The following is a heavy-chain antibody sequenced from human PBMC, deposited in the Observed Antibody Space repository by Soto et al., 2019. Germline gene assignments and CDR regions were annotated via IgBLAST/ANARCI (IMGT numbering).Heavy chain of an antibody. CDR2: ISYDGSNK. CDR1: GFTFSSYG. CDR3: AKALLRFLEWVPLSY. V-gene: IGHV3-30*18. Sequence: PGGSLRLSCAASGFTFSSYGMHWVRQAPGKGLEWVAVISYDGSNKYYADSVKGRFTISRDNSKNTLYLQMNSLRAEDTAVYYCAKALLRFLEWVPLSYWGQGTLVTVSS. D-gene: IGHD3-3*01. J-gene: IGHJ4*02.